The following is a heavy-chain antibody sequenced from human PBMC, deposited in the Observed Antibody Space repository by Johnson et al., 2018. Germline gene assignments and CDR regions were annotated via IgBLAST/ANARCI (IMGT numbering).Heavy chain of an antibody. CDR3: SRDGYSSGWDDAFDI. Sequence: VQLVESGGGLVKPGGSLRLSCAASGFTFSSYRMNWVRQAPGKGLEWVSSISSSSTNIYYADSVKGRFTISRDNTKNSLYLQMTSLRAEDTALDYCSRDGYSSGWDDAFDIWGQGTMVTVSS. V-gene: IGHV3-21*01. D-gene: IGHD6-19*01. J-gene: IGHJ3*02. CDR1: GFTFSSYR. CDR2: ISSSSTNI.